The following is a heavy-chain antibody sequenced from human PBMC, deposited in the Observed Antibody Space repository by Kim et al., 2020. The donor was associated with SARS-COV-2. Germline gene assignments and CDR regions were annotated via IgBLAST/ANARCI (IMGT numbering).Heavy chain of an antibody. CDR1: GGSISSSSYY. V-gene: IGHV4-39*01. Sequence: SETLSLTCTVSGGSISSSSYYWGWIRQPPGKGLEWIGSIYYSGSTYYNPSLKSRVTISVDTSKNQFSLKLSSVTAADTAVYYCARRLVGATPFDYWGQGTLVTVSS. CDR2: IYYSGST. J-gene: IGHJ4*02. D-gene: IGHD1-26*01. CDR3: ARRLVGATPFDY.